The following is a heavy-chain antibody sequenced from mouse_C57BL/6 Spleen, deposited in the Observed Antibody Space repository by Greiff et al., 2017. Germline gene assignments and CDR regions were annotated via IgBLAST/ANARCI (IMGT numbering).Heavy chain of an antibody. V-gene: IGHV1-15*01. Sequence: QVQLKQSGAELVRPGASVTLSCKASGYTFTDYEMYWVKQTPVHGLEWIGAIDPETGGTAYNQKFKGKAILTADKSSSTAYMELRSLTSEDSAVYYCTSRQLRLEYFDYWGQGTTLTVSS. CDR2: IDPETGGT. D-gene: IGHD3-2*02. J-gene: IGHJ2*01. CDR3: TSRQLRLEYFDY. CDR1: GYTFTDYE.